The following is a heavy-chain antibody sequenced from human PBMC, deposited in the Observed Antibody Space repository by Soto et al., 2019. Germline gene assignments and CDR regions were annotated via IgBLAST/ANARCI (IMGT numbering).Heavy chain of an antibody. V-gene: IGHV1-58*01. D-gene: IGHD3-22*01. CDR2: IVAGSGNT. J-gene: IGHJ3*02. CDR3: AARGSYSDSLADPYAFDI. Sequence: ASVKVSCKASGFTFTSSAVQWVRQARGQRLEWIGWIVAGSGNTNYAQKFQERVTITRDRSTSTAYMELSSLRSEDPAVYYCAARGSYSDSLADPYAFDIWGQGTMVTVSS. CDR1: GFTFTSSA.